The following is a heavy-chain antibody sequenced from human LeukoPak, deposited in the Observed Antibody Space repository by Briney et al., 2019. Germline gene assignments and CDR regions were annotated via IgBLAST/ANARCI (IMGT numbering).Heavy chain of an antibody. J-gene: IGHJ4*02. V-gene: IGHV3-15*01. CDR3: TTDGKTYYDFWSGYPLDY. CDR1: GFTFSSYW. Sequence: PGGSLRLSCAASGFTFSSYWMTWVRQAPGKGLEWVGRIKSKTDGGTTDYAAPVKGRFTISRDDSKNTLYLQMNSLKTEDTAVYYCTTDGKTYYDFWSGYPLDYWGQGTLVTVSS. D-gene: IGHD3-3*01. CDR2: IKSKTDGGTT.